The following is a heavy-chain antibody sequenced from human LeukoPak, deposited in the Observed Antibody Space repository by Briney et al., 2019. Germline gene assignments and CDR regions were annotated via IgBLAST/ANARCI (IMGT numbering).Heavy chain of an antibody. CDR3: ARKLERGAFDI. CDR2: INPSGGST. Sequence: ASVKVSCKASGYTFTSYYMHWVRQAPGQGLEWMGIINPSGGSTSYAQKFPGRVTMTRDMSTSTVYMELSSLGSEDTAVYYCARKLERGAFDIWGQGTMVTVSS. J-gene: IGHJ3*02. CDR1: GYTFTSYY. D-gene: IGHD1-1*01. V-gene: IGHV1-46*01.